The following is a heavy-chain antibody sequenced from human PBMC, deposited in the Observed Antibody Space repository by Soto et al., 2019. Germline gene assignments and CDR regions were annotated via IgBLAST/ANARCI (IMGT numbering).Heavy chain of an antibody. D-gene: IGHD6-19*01. CDR3: ARVGSSGWSPDY. V-gene: IGHV4-59*11. CDR2: IFYSGST. Sequence: PSETLSLTCTVSGGSISGHYWSWIRQPPGKGLEWIGYIFYSGSTNYNPSLRRRVTISVDTSKNQFSLKLSSVTTADTAMYYCARVGSSGWSPDYWGQGTLVTVSS. CDR1: GGSISGHY. J-gene: IGHJ4*02.